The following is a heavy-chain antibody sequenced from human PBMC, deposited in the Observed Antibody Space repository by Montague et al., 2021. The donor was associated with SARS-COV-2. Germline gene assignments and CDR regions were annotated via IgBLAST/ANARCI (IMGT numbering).Heavy chain of an antibody. J-gene: IGHJ4*02. V-gene: IGHV4-39*07. D-gene: IGHD2-8*02. Sequence: ETLSLTCTVSAGSLSSRSNYWGWIRQPPGMGLQWVGSVDSAGSTYYSPSLKSRVTISLDTSKNQFSLKLSSVTAADTAVYYCARDEYNRYWYKYWGQGALVTVSS. CDR1: AGSLSSRSNY. CDR2: VDSAGST. CDR3: ARDEYNRYWYKY.